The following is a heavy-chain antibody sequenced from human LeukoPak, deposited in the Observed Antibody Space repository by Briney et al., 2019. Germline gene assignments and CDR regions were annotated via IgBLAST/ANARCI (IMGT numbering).Heavy chain of an antibody. V-gene: IGHV1-46*01. D-gene: IGHD6-13*01. CDR3: ARAGYSSSWYFSYYYYYMDV. J-gene: IGHJ6*03. Sequence: GASVKVSCKASGYTFTSYYMHWVRQAPGQGLEWMGIINPSGGSTSYAQKFQGRVTMTRDTSTSTVYMELSSLRSEDTAVYYCARAGYSSSWYFSYYYYYMDVWGKGTTVTISS. CDR2: INPSGGST. CDR1: GYTFTSYY.